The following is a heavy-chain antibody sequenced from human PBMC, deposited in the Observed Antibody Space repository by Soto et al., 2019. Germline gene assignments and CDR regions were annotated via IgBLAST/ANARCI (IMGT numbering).Heavy chain of an antibody. D-gene: IGHD3-22*01. J-gene: IGHJ6*03. CDR2: LYYSGTT. CDR1: GGSIRGYY. CDR3: ARRIEVAAADGVGYYYYLDV. V-gene: IGHV4-59*08. Sequence: TSEALSLTCTVSGGSIRGYYWSWIRQPPGKGLEWIGYLYYSGTTNYNPSLKSRLTISVDTSKNQFSPKLSSVTAADTAVYYCARRIEVAAADGVGYYYYLDVWGKGTSVTVSS.